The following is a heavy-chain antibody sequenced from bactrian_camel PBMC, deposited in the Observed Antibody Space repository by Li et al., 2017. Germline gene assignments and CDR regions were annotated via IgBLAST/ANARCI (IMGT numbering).Heavy chain of an antibody. CDR1: GLSFDDHA. V-gene: IGHV3S63*01. CDR2: ISSDGSP. CDR3: TAGNQRVTSQCYSATY. Sequence: HVQLVESGGGSVQAGGSLRLSCTASGLSFDDHAMGWYRLGPGNECELVSSISSDGSPYYPESVKGRFTISRDNAKYTVYLQMSNLKPEDTAMYYCTAGNQRVTSQCYSATYRGQGTQVTVS. D-gene: IGHD1*01. J-gene: IGHJ4*01.